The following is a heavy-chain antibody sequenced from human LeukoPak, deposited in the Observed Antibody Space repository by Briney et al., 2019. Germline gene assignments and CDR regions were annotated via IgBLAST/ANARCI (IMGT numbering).Heavy chain of an antibody. Sequence: GGSLRLACAASGFTFRSYSMNWVRQAPGKGLEWVSSISSTSIYISYAASVKRRFTISRNNPKNSLYLQMNSLRAEDTAVYYCARKVRDAFDIWGQGTMVTVSS. CDR3: ARKVRDAFDI. V-gene: IGHV3-21*01. CDR2: ISSTSIYI. J-gene: IGHJ3*02. D-gene: IGHD3-10*01. CDR1: GFTFRSYS.